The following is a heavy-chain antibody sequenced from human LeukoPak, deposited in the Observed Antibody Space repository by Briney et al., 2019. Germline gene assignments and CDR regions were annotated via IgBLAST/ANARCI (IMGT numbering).Heavy chain of an antibody. J-gene: IGHJ1*01. CDR3: ARGLENDYGGNSYFQH. CDR2: INPSGGST. Sequence: ASVKVSCKASGYTFTSYYMHWVRQAPRQGLEWMGIINPSGGSTSYAQKFQGRVTMTRDTSTSTVYMELSSLRSEDTAVYYCARGLENDYGGNSYFQHWRQGTLVTVSS. CDR1: GYTFTSYY. D-gene: IGHD4-23*01. V-gene: IGHV1-46*01.